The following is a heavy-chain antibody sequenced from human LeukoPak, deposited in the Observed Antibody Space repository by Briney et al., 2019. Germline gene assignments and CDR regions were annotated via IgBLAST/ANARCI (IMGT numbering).Heavy chain of an antibody. CDR3: AVTMVRGVINGRLNWFDP. D-gene: IGHD3-10*01. CDR2: INHSGST. J-gene: IGHJ5*02. CDR1: GGSFSGYY. V-gene: IGHV4-34*01. Sequence: PSETLSLTCAVYGGSFSGYYWSWIRQPPGKGLEWIGEINHSGSTNYNPSLKSRVTISVDTSKNQFSLKLSSVTAADTAVYYCAVTMVRGVINGRLNWFDPWGQGTLVTVSS.